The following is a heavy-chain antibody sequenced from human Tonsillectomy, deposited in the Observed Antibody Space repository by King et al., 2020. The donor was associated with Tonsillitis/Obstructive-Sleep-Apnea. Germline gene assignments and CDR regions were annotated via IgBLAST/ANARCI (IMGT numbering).Heavy chain of an antibody. CDR3: ARGHRLPKPRSNLFDP. Sequence: VQLQQWGAGLWKPSETLSLTYGVDGGSFSGYHWTWIRQPPSKGLEWIGEITHGGRTNYNPSLKSRATISVDTSNNQFSLNLTSVTAADTAVYYCARGHRLPKPRSNLFDPWGQGTLVIVSS. D-gene: IGHD3-16*01. CDR1: GGSFSGYH. J-gene: IGHJ5*02. V-gene: IGHV4-34*01. CDR2: ITHGGRT.